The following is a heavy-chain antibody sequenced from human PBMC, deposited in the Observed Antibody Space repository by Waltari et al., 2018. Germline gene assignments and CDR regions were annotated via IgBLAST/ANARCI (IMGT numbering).Heavy chain of an antibody. CDR2: IYYSGST. Sequence: QVQLQESGPGLVKPSETLSLPCTVSGGSTTFSYWSWIRQPPGKGLEWIGYIYYSGSTNYNPSLKSRVTISLDTSKNQFSLKLSSVTAADTAFYYCARYTTSSGYSFDYWGQGNLVTVSA. D-gene: IGHD6-6*01. J-gene: IGHJ4*02. CDR3: ARYTTSSGYSFDY. V-gene: IGHV4-59*01. CDR1: GGSTTFSY.